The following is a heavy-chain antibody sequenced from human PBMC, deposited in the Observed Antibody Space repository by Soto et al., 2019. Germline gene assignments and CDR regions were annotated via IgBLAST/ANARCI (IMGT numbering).Heavy chain of an antibody. J-gene: IGHJ5*02. V-gene: IGHV3-7*01. Sequence: GGSLRLSCTASGFIFSSHWMSWVRQSPGMGLEWVANINPDESHKDYVDSVKGRFTISRDNTKDSLYLQMTSLRVEDTAVYYCVQNLAPWGRGTLVTVSS. CDR2: INPDESHK. CDR1: GFIFSSHW. CDR3: VQNLAP.